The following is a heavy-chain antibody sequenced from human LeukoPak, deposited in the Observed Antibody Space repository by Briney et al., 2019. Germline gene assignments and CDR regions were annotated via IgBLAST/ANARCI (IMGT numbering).Heavy chain of an antibody. V-gene: IGHV1-2*02. CDR1: GYTFTDYH. CDR2: INPNSGGA. Sequence: GASVKVSCKASGYTFTDYHIYWVRQAPGQGLEWMGRINPNSGGANYAQRFQGRVTMTSDTSINTAYMELSSLRSEDTAVYYCATGVTYCSSTSCYLRAFDYWGQGTLVTVSS. CDR3: ATGVTYCSSTSCYLRAFDY. D-gene: IGHD2-2*01. J-gene: IGHJ4*02.